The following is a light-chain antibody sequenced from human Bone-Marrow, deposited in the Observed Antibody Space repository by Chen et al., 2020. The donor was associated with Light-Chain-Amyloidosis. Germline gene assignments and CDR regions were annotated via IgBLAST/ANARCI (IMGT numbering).Light chain of an antibody. CDR3: QSYQGSSQGV. V-gene: IGLV6-57*01. Sequence: NFMLTQPHSVSEAPGKTVISSGTSSSGSIATNYVQWYQQRPGSSPTTVIYEDDQRPSGVPDRFSGSIDRSSNSASLTISGLKTEDEADYYCQSYQGSSQGVFGGGTKLTVL. CDR2: EDD. CDR1: SGSIATNY. J-gene: IGLJ3*02.